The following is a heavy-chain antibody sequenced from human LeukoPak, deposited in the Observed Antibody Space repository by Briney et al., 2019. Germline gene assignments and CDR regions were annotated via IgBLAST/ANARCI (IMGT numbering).Heavy chain of an antibody. D-gene: IGHD5-24*01. CDR3: ARHGRDDYTYRYYFDY. J-gene: IGHJ4*02. CDR1: GGSFSGYY. V-gene: IGHV4-34*01. Sequence: SETLSLTCAVYGGSFSGYYWSWIRQPPGKGLEWIGEINHSGSTNYNPSLKSRVTISVDTSKNQFSLKLSSVTAADTAVYFCARHGRDDYTYRYYFDYWGQGTLVTVSS. CDR2: INHSGST.